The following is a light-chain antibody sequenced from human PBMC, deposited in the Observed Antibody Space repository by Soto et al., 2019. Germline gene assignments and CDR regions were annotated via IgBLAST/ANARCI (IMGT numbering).Light chain of an antibody. Sequence: AIRMTQSPSSFSASTGDTVTITCRASQGISSSLAWYQHKPGKAPRVLIHDASTLQSGVPSTFSGSGSGTDFTLTINSVQSEDFATYYCQQYYSYPLTFGQGTKVDIK. J-gene: IGKJ1*01. CDR1: QGISSS. V-gene: IGKV1-8*01. CDR3: QQYYSYPLT. CDR2: DAS.